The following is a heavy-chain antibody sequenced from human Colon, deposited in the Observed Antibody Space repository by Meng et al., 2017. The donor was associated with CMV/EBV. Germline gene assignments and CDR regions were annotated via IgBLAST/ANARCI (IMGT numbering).Heavy chain of an antibody. Sequence: ASGYTLPDYYIHWVRQAPGQGLEWMGRINPKNGGTNYAQKFQGRVTMTTDTSITTAYMDLSSLKSDDTAVYYCARDEHFDIVTAFEYWGQGTLVTVSS. J-gene: IGHJ4*02. CDR3: ARDEHFDIVTAFEY. CDR2: INPKNGGT. D-gene: IGHD3-9*01. V-gene: IGHV1-2*06. CDR1: GYTLPDYY.